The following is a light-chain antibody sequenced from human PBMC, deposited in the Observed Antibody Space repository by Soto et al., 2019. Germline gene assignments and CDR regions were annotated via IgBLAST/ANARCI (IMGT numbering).Light chain of an antibody. V-gene: IGLV1-44*01. CDR3: AAWDGSLKAVV. Sequence: QSALTQPPSASGTPGQRVTISCSGSSSNIGSNTVNWYQQLPGTAPKLLVFNHDQRPSGVPDRFSGSKSGTSASLAISGLQSEDEADYYCAAWDGSLKAVVFGGGTKLTVL. CDR2: NHD. J-gene: IGLJ2*01. CDR1: SSNIGSNT.